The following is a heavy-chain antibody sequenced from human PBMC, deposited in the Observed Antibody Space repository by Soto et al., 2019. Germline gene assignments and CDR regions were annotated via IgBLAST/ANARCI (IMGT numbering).Heavy chain of an antibody. CDR1: GGSVSSRSHF. J-gene: IGHJ5*02. D-gene: IGHD5-12*01. CDR2: IYYTGNT. V-gene: IGHV4-61*01. Sequence: QVQLQESGPGVVKPSDTLSVTCTVSGGSVSSRSHFWSWIRQPPGGGLQWIVYIYYTGNTNYSPSLKSRATLSVDTSRNQFSLRLTSVTAADTAIYYCARYDAESGSNKLDPWGQGTLVTVSS. CDR3: ARYDAESGSNKLDP.